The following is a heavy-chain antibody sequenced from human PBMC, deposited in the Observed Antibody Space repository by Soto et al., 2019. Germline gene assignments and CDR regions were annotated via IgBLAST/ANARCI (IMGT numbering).Heavy chain of an antibody. V-gene: IGHV3-11*06. D-gene: IGHD2-15*01. Sequence: GGSLRLSCAGSGFTVGDSYMIWIRQAPGKGLEWLSYISPGSRYPAYADSVKGRFTISRDNAKRSLYLQMMSLTAEDTAIYYCVRGGGGGLFDPWGQGTMVTVSS. J-gene: IGHJ5*02. CDR2: ISPGSRYP. CDR1: GFTVGDSY. CDR3: VRGGGGGLFDP.